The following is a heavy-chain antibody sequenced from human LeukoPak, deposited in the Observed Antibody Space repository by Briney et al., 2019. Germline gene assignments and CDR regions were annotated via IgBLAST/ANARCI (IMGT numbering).Heavy chain of an antibody. CDR1: GFTFSTYA. D-gene: IGHD3-16*01. Sequence: PGGSLRLSCAASGFTFSTYAMSWVRQASGKGLEWVGRIRSKANSYATAYAASVKGRFTISRDDSKNTAYLQMNSLKTEDTAVYYCTRLGWGSWGQGTLVTVSS. CDR2: IRSKANSYAT. J-gene: IGHJ4*02. CDR3: TRLGWGS. V-gene: IGHV3-73*01.